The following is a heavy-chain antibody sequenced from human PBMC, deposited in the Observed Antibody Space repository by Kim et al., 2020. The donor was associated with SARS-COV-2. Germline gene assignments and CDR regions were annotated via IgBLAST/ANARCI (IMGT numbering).Heavy chain of an antibody. D-gene: IGHD5-18*01. CDR2: ISYDGSNK. Sequence: GGSLRLSCAASGFTFSSYGMHWVRQAPGKGLEWVAVISYDGSNKYYADSVKGRFTISRDNSKNTLYLQMNSLRAEDTAVYYCAKAERGYSYGTFDYWGQG. CDR3: AKAERGYSYGTFDY. V-gene: IGHV3-30*18. J-gene: IGHJ4*02. CDR1: GFTFSSYG.